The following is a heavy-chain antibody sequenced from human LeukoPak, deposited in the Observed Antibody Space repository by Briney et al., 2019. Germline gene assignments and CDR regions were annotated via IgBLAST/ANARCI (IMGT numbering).Heavy chain of an antibody. V-gene: IGHV1-46*01. Sequence: ASVKVSCKASVYIFTSYYMHGVRQARAQGLEWMGIINPSGGSTSYAQKFQGRVTMTRDTSTSTVYMELRSLRSEDAAVYYCARDQARYGSGAYYDYGMDVWGQGTTVT. D-gene: IGHD3-10*01. CDR1: VYIFTSYY. J-gene: IGHJ6*02. CDR3: ARDQARYGSGAYYDYGMDV. CDR2: INPSGGST.